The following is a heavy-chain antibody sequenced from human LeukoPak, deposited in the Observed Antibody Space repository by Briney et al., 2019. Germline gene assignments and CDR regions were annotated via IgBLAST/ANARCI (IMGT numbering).Heavy chain of an antibody. CDR2: IWSDGSNK. Sequence: GGSLRLSCAASGFTFTTYGLHWVRQAPGGGLEWVAVIWSDGSNKYYADSVKGRFTISRDNSKNTLFLQMNTLRAEDTAVYYCARAPVAASYYFDYWGQGTLVTVSS. D-gene: IGHD6-19*01. V-gene: IGHV3-33*08. CDR1: GFTFTTYG. CDR3: ARAPVAASYYFDY. J-gene: IGHJ4*02.